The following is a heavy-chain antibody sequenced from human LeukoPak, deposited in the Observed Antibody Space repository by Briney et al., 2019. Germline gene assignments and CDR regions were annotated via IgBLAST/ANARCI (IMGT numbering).Heavy chain of an antibody. D-gene: IGHD5-18*01. V-gene: IGHV3-21*01. CDR3: ARGGPRDGYDY. Sequence: GGSLRLSCAGSGFTFNTYNMNWVRQAPGKGLEWVSSISSSSSYIYYADSLKGRFTISRDNAKNSLYLQMNSLRAEDTAVYYYARGGPRDGYDYWGQGTLVTVSS. J-gene: IGHJ4*02. CDR2: ISSSSSYI. CDR1: GFTFNTYN.